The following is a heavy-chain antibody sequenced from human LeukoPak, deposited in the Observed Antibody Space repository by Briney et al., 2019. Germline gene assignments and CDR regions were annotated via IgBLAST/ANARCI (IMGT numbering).Heavy chain of an antibody. CDR3: ATSGGASYYDFWSGKNWFDP. V-gene: IGHV1-24*01. J-gene: IGHJ5*02. Sequence: ASVKVSCKVSGYTLTELSMHWVRQAPGKGLEWMGGFDPEDGETIYAQKFQGRVTMTEDTSTDTAYMELSSLRSEDTAVYYCATSGGASYYDFWSGKNWFDPWGQGTLVTVSP. CDR2: FDPEDGET. CDR1: GYTLTELS. D-gene: IGHD3-3*01.